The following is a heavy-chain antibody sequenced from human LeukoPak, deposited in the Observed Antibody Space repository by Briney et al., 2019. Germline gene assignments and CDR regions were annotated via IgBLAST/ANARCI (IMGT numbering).Heavy chain of an antibody. J-gene: IGHJ4*02. CDR1: GYTFTSYG. V-gene: IGHV1-18*01. CDR2: ISAYNGNT. CDR3: ARASDYYGSGSPFDY. D-gene: IGHD3-10*01. Sequence: GASVKVSCKASGYTFTSYGISWVRQAPGQGLEWMGWISAYNGNTNYAQKLQGRVTMTTDTSTSTAYTELRSLRSDDTAVYYCARASDYYGSGSPFDYWGQGTLVTVSS.